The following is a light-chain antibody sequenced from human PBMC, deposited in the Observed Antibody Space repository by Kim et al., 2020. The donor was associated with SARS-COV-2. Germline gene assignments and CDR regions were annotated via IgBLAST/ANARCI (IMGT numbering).Light chain of an antibody. CDR2: GDQ. Sequence: NFMLTQPPSVSESPGKTVILTCTRSGVSIATDFVQWFQQRPGSSPTTVIYGDQQRPSGVPDRFSGSVDSSSNSASLTISGMKTEDGADYYCQSYDDNKWVFGGGTKLTVL. V-gene: IGLV6-57*01. CDR1: GVSIATDF. CDR3: QSYDDNKWV. J-gene: IGLJ2*01.